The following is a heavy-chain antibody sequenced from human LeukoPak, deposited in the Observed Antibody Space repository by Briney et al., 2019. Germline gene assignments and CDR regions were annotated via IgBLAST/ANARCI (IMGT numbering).Heavy chain of an antibody. D-gene: IGHD3-22*01. Sequence: GGSLRLSCAASGFTFSSYAMSWVRQAPGRGLEWVSAISGSGGSTYYADSVKGRFTISRDNSKNTLYLQMNSLRAEDTAVYYCAKSGSSGYYPFDYWGQGTLVTVSS. J-gene: IGHJ4*02. CDR2: ISGSGGST. V-gene: IGHV3-23*01. CDR1: GFTFSSYA. CDR3: AKSGSSGYYPFDY.